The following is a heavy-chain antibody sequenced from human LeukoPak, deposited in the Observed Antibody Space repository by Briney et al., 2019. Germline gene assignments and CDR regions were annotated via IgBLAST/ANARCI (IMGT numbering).Heavy chain of an antibody. CDR3: ARGPAVGATIGY. D-gene: IGHD1-26*01. CDR2: IWYDGSNK. J-gene: IGHJ4*02. V-gene: IGHV3-30*19. Sequence: QPGGSLRLSCAASGFTFSSYGMHWVRQAPGKGLEWVAVIWYDGSNKYYADSVKGRFTISRDNSKNTLYLQMNSLRAEDTAVYYCARGPAVGATIGYWGQGTLVIVSS. CDR1: GFTFSSYG.